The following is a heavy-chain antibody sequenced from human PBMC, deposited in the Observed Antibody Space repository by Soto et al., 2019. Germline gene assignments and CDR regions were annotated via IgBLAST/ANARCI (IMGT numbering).Heavy chain of an antibody. CDR3: ARDQGVAAAGTTWFDP. CDR1: GASMIIYH. J-gene: IGHJ5*02. D-gene: IGHD6-13*01. CDR2: IHSSGST. V-gene: IGHV4-4*07. Sequence: LSLTCTVSGASMIIYHWSWIRQPAGNGLEWIGHIHSSGSTNYNPSLKSRVTMSVDTSKNQFSLRLMSLTAADTAVYYCARDQGVAAAGTTWFDPWGQGPLVTVSS.